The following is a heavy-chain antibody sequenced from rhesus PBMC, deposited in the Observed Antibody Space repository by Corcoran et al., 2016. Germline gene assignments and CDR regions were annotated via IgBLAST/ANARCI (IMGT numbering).Heavy chain of an antibody. CDR1: GGSVSSSNW. D-gene: IGHD3-34*01. CDR3: ARVGYWGGYYFDY. Sequence: QVQLQESGPGLVKPSETLSLTCAVSGGSVSSSNWWSWIRQSPGKGLEWIGYISGSSGSTYYNPSLKSRVTISTCSSKTQFSLKLSSVTAADTAVYYCARVGYWGGYYFDYWGQGVLVTVSS. V-gene: IGHV4-65*01. J-gene: IGHJ4*01. CDR2: ISGSSGST.